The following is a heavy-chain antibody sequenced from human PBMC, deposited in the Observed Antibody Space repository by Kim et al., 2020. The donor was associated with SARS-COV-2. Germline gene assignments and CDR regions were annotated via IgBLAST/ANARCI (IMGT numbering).Heavy chain of an antibody. CDR3: TTYHATRGVATITGY. D-gene: IGHD5-12*01. CDR1: GFTFSNAW. J-gene: IGHJ4*02. V-gene: IGHV3-15*01. CDR2: IKSKTDGGTT. Sequence: GGSLRLSCAASGFTFSNAWMSWVRQAPGKGLEWVGRIKSKTDGGTTDYAAPVKCRFTISRDDSKNTLYLQMNSLKTEETAEYYCTTYHATRGVATITGYWGQGTLVTVSS.